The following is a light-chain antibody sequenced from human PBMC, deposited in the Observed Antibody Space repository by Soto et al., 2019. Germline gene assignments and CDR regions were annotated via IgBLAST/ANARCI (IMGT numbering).Light chain of an antibody. CDR2: KAS. CDR3: QQYET. Sequence: DIQMTQYPSTLSASVGDRVTITCRASQSISSWLAWYQQKPGKAPKLLIYKASSLESGVPSRFSGSGSGTEFTLTISSLPPDDFATYYCQQYETFGQGTKVEIK. J-gene: IGKJ1*01. V-gene: IGKV1-5*03. CDR1: QSISSW.